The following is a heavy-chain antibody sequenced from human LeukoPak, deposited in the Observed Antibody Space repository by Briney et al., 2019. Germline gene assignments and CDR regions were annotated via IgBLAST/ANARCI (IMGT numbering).Heavy chain of an antibody. J-gene: IGHJ6*03. Sequence: PSETLSLTCNVSGGSISGYHWSWIRQPPGKGLEWLGYIYYSGSSNYNPSLKSRVTISADTSKNQFSPKLSSVTAADTAVYYCARVPRSYYYYYMDVWGKGTTVTVSS. CDR3: ARVPRSYYYYYMDV. V-gene: IGHV4-59*01. CDR1: GGSISGYH. CDR2: IYYSGSS.